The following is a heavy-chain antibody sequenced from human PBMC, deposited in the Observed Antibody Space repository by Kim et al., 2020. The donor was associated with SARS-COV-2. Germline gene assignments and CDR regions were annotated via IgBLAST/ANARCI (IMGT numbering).Heavy chain of an antibody. D-gene: IGHD3-10*01. J-gene: IGHJ4*02. V-gene: IGHV4-39*01. CDR1: GGSISSSSYY. Sequence: SETLSLTCTVSGGSISSSSYYWGWIRQPPGKGLEWIGSIYYSGSTYYNPSLKSRVTISVDTSKNQFSLKLSSVTAADTAVYYCARHDAVRILLWFGGRYFDYWGQGTLVTVSS. CDR2: IYYSGST. CDR3: ARHDAVRILLWFGGRYFDY.